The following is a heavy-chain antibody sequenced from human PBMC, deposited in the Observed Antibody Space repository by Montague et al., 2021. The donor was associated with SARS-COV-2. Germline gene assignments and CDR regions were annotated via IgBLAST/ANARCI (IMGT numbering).Heavy chain of an antibody. CDR2: IIHSGST. J-gene: IGHJ4*02. V-gene: IGHV4-34*01. CDR1: GGSFSGYY. CDR3: ARGLFKRDVLDY. D-gene: IGHD3-9*01. Sequence: SETLSLTCAVYGGSFSGYYWSWIRQPPGKGLEWIGEIIHSGSTNYNPSRKSRVTISVDTSKNQFSLELSSVTAAATAVYYCARGLFKRDVLDYWGQGTLVTVSS.